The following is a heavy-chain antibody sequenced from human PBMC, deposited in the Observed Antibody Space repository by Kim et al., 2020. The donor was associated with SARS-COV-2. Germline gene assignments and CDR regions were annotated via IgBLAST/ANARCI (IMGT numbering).Heavy chain of an antibody. D-gene: IGHD6-6*01. V-gene: IGHV3-23*01. J-gene: IGHJ6*02. CDR3: GRVVSSSVPFYYYYYGMDV. Sequence: GGSLRLSCAASGFTFSSYAMSWVRQAPGKGLEWVSAISGSGGSTYSADSVKGRFTISRDNSKNTLYLQMNRLRAEDTAVYYCGRVVSSSVPFYYYYYGMDVWGQGTTVTVSS. CDR2: ISGSGGST. CDR1: GFTFSSYA.